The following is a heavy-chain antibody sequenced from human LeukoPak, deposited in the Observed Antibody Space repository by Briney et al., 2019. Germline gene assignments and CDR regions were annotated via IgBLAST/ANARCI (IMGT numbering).Heavy chain of an antibody. Sequence: PSETLSLTCAVYGGSFSGYYWIWIRQPPGKGLEWIGEINHSGSTNYNPSLKSRVTISVDTSKNQFSLKLSSVTAADTAVYYCARRRVVVVAATVPSLKRYWYFDLWGRGPLVTVSS. CDR3: ARRRVVVVAATVPSLKRYWYFDL. D-gene: IGHD2-15*01. CDR2: INHSGST. J-gene: IGHJ2*01. V-gene: IGHV4-34*01. CDR1: GGSFSGYY.